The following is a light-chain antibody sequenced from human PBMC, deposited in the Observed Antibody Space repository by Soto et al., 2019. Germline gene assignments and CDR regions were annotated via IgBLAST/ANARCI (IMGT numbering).Light chain of an antibody. V-gene: IGKV3D-20*01. J-gene: IGKJ1*01. Sequence: VVLTQFPGTLSLSPGETATLSCGASQRVSNNFLGWYQQKPGLPPRLLIYDATSRANGIPERFSGRGSETHYTPTISRLEPEDFAVYYCQQYSSTPWTFGRGTKVQMK. CDR1: QRVSNNF. CDR2: DAT. CDR3: QQYSSTPWT.